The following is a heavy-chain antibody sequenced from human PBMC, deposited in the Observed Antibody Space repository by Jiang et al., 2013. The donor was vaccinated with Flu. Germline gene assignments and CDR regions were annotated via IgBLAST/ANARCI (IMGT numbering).Heavy chain of an antibody. J-gene: IGHJ4*02. CDR2: IYYSGSV. Sequence: PGLVKPSQTLSLTCTVSGGSISRGGDYWSWIRQHPGKGLEWMGYIYYSGSVYYNPSLKSRITISVDTSKNQFSLRLSSVTAADTAVYYCARGAVRGPTGYWSQGTLVTVSS. CDR3: ARGAVRGPTGY. V-gene: IGHV4-31*03. CDR1: GGSISRGGDY. D-gene: IGHD3-10*01.